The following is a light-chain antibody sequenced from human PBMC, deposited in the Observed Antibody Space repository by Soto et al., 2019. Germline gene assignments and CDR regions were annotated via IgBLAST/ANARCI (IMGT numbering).Light chain of an antibody. CDR2: GAS. Sequence: EIVLTQSPGTLSLSPGERATLSCRASQSVSSSYLAWYQQKPGQAPRLLIYGASSRATGIPDRFSGSGSGTDFTLTISRLEPEDFAVYYCQHYNNWPPSTFGQGTRVEIK. J-gene: IGKJ1*01. V-gene: IGKV3-20*01. CDR1: QSVSSSY. CDR3: QHYNNWPPST.